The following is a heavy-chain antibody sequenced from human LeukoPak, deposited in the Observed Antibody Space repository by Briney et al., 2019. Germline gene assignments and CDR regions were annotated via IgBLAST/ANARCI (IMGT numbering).Heavy chain of an antibody. V-gene: IGHV3-53*01. CDR3: ARAPGGTQASSGYFDY. CDR2: FYSDGRT. CDR1: GLNVSSNY. D-gene: IGHD3-22*01. J-gene: IGHJ4*02. Sequence: PGGSLRLSRAASGLNVSSNYMSWVRQPPGKGLEWGSVFYSDGRTYYADSVKGRFTISRDNSKNTLYLQMTSLRAEDTAVYYCARAPGGTQASSGYFDYWGQGTLVTVSS.